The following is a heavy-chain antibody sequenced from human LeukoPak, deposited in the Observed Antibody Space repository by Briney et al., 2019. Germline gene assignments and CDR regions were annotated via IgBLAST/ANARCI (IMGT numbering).Heavy chain of an antibody. Sequence: GGSLRLSCAGSGFTFSSYGMSWVRQAPGKGLEWVSCIRGSGTSTYYADSVKGRFTISRDNSKNTLYLQMNSLRPEDSAVHYCAKDGRGSGYFPDYWGQGTLVTVSS. CDR3: AKDGRGSGYFPDY. CDR1: GFTFSSYG. D-gene: IGHD3-22*01. CDR2: IRGSGTST. J-gene: IGHJ4*02. V-gene: IGHV3-23*01.